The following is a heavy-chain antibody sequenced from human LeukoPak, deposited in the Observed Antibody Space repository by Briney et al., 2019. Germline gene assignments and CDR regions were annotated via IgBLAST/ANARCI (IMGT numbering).Heavy chain of an antibody. CDR1: GFTFSTYS. CDR3: ARVASGWASYYYYMDV. D-gene: IGHD6-19*01. Sequence: GGSLRLSCAASGFTFSTYSMNWVRQAPGKGLEGVSSISSSSSYIHYADSVKGRFTISRDNAKKSVYLQMNSLRVEDTAVYYCARVASGWASYYYYMDVWGRGTAVTVSS. CDR2: ISSSSSYI. J-gene: IGHJ6*03. V-gene: IGHV3-21*01.